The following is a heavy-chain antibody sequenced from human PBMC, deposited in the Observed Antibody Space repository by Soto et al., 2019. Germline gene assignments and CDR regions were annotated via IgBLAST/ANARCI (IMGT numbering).Heavy chain of an antibody. CDR2: IYNSGIT. CDR1: GGSISSGDYS. D-gene: IGHD3-3*01. J-gene: IGHJ5*02. Sequence: QVLLQESGPGLVKSSQTLSLTCTVSGGSISSGDYSWSWVRQSPGKGLEWIGHIYNSGITYYNPSLKSRVVISIGTTRNQFSLRLNSLTAADRAVYFCARGVTVFGLVSRFWFDPWAREPWSPSPQ. V-gene: IGHV4-30-4*01. CDR3: ARGVTVFGLVSRFWFDP.